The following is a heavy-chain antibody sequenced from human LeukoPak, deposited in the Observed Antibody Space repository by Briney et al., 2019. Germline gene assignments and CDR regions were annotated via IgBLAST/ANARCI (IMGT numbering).Heavy chain of an antibody. CDR3: AGTKTVGGDY. CDR2: IYYSGST. Sequence: SETLSLTCTVSGGSISSYYWSWIRQPPGKGLEWIGYIYYSGSTNYNPSLKSRVTISVDTSKNQFSLKLSSVTAADTAVYYCAGTKTVGGDYWGQGTLVTDSS. CDR1: GGSISSYY. D-gene: IGHD2-2*01. J-gene: IGHJ4*02. V-gene: IGHV4-59*01.